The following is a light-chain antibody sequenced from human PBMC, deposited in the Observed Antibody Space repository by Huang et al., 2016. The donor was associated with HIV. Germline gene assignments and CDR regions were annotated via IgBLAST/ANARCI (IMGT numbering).Light chain of an antibody. CDR1: QSISTH. J-gene: IGKJ5*01. Sequence: DIQMTQSPTSLSASVGDRVTITCRPSQSISTHLNWYHQRPGKAPKLLIYAASSLQSGVPLRFSGSGSGTNFTLTITSLQHDDLGTYYCQQSYRTPTFGLGTRLEIE. CDR3: QQSYRTPT. V-gene: IGKV1-39*01. CDR2: AAS.